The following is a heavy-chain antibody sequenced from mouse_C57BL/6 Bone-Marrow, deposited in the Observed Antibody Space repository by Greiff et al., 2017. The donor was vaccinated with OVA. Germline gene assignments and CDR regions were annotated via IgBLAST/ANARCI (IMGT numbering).Heavy chain of an antibody. J-gene: IGHJ4*01. CDR1: GYSITSGYY. Sequence: EVQLQESGPGLVKPSQSLSLTCSVTGYSITSGYYWNWIRQFPGNKLEWMGYISYDGSNNYNPSLKNRISITRDTSKNQFFLKLNSVTTEDTATYYCARRIIGLSLWGQGTSVTVSS. V-gene: IGHV3-6*01. CDR2: ISYDGSN. CDR3: ARRIIGLSL. D-gene: IGHD2-14*01.